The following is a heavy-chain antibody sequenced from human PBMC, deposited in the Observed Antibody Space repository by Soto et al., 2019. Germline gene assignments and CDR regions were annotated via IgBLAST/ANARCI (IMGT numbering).Heavy chain of an antibody. CDR2: ISGSGGST. CDR3: AKSRGDRWYLYYYDY. V-gene: IGHV3-23*01. Sequence: EVQLLESGGGLVQPGGSLRLSCAASGLTFRAFSMSWVRQPPGKGLEWVSGISGSGGSTYYADSVKGRFTISRDSSSNTLYLQMRSLRAEETAVYYCAKSRGDRWYLYYYDYWGQGTLVTVSS. CDR1: GLTFRAFS. D-gene: IGHD3-10*01. J-gene: IGHJ4*02.